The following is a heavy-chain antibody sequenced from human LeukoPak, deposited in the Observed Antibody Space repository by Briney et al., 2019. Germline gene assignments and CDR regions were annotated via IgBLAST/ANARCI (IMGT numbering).Heavy chain of an antibody. CDR3: AKDRCSGGSCYSTIPFDY. CDR1: GFTFSSYA. J-gene: IGHJ4*02. D-gene: IGHD2-15*01. Sequence: PGGSLRLSCAASGFTFSSYAMSWVRQAPGKGLEWVSAISGSGGSTYYADSVKGRFTISRDNSKNTLYLQMNSLRAEDTAVYYCAKDRCSGGSCYSTIPFDYWGQGTLVTVSS. CDR2: ISGSGGST. V-gene: IGHV3-23*01.